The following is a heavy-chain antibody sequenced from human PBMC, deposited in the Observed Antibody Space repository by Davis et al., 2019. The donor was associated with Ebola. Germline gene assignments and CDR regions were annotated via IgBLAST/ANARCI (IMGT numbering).Heavy chain of an antibody. V-gene: IGHV4-34*01. CDR1: GASFRGYY. CDR3: ARGGWFDP. Sequence: PSETLSLPCPLHGASFRGYYWCWIRQPPGKGLEWIGEINHSGTTNYTPSLKSRVTISVDTSKNQFSLTLSSVTAAETAVYYCARGGWFDPWGQGTLVTVSS. CDR2: INHSGTT. J-gene: IGHJ5*02.